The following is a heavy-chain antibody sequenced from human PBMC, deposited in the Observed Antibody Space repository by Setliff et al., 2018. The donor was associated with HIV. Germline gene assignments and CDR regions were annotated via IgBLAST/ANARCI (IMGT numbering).Heavy chain of an antibody. V-gene: IGHV3-66*02. CDR3: ARVLPYNSALEY. CDR2: IYSGGDT. J-gene: IGHJ4*02. D-gene: IGHD3-10*01. Sequence: PGGSLRLSCVASGFSVSNYYMSWVRQAPGGGLEWVSSIYSGGDTYHADSVKGRFTLSRDNSKNTLYLQMDSLGPDDTAAYYCARVLPYNSALEYWGLGALVTVSS. CDR1: GFSVSNYY.